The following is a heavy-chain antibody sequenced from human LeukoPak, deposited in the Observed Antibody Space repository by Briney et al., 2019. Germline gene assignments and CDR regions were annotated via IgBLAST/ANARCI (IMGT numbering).Heavy chain of an antibody. D-gene: IGHD1-26*01. CDR3: ASLGDSIY. CDR1: GFTFSTYD. Sequence: GGSLRLSCAASGFTFSTYDMNWVRQAPGKGLEWVSAINDGGYNTYYADSVKGRFTISRENANNHFYLQMNSLRAGDTAVYFCASLGDSIYWGQGTLVTVSS. CDR2: INDGGYNT. V-gene: IGHV3-23*01. J-gene: IGHJ4*02.